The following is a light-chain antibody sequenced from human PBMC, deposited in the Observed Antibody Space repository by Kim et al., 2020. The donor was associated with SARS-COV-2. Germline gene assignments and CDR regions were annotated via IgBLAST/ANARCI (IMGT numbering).Light chain of an antibody. CDR2: LEGSGSN. V-gene: IGLV4-60*03. J-gene: IGLJ3*02. Sequence: PVKLTCPPSSGHSSYIIAVHQHQPGKAPGFLMKLEGSGSNTKGGGAPDRFSGSSSGAARYLTISNLQSEDEADYYCETWASDTRVFGGGTKLTVL. CDR1: SGHSSYI. CDR3: ETWASDTRV.